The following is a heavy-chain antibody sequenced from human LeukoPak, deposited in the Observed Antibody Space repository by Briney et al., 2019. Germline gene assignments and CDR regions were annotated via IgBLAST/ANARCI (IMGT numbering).Heavy chain of an antibody. CDR1: GFTFSSYA. J-gene: IGHJ4*02. D-gene: IGHD6-19*01. Sequence: GSLRLSCAASGFTFSSYAMHWVRQAPGKGLEWVAVISYDGSNKYYADSVKGRFTISRDNSKNTLYLQMNSLRAEDTAVYYCARTASVAGSTVKMYYFDYWGQGTLVTVSS. CDR3: ARTASVAGSTVKMYYFDY. CDR2: ISYDGSNK. V-gene: IGHV3-30-3*01.